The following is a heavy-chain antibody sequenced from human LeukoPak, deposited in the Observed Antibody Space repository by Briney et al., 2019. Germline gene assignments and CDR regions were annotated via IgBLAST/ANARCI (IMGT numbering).Heavy chain of an antibody. D-gene: IGHD3-10*01. Sequence: PGGSLTLSCVASGFTLSTYWMTWVRRAPGKGLEGVANIKPDGSGKYFVDSVRGRFTISRDNVKNSLYLQMNSLRAEDTAVYYCVRGSSGTVVRGVSWAWFDPWGQGTLVTVSS. CDR1: GFTLSTYW. CDR3: VRGSSGTVVRGVSWAWFDP. CDR2: IKPDGSGK. V-gene: IGHV3-7*05. J-gene: IGHJ5*02.